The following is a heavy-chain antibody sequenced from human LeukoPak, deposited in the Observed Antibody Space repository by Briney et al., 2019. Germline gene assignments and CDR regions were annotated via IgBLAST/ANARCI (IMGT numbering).Heavy chain of an antibody. D-gene: IGHD6-13*01. J-gene: IGHJ4*02. CDR1: GGSFSGYY. CDR2: IYHSGST. CDR3: AGGIAAAGKGGY. V-gene: IGHV4-34*01. Sequence: YPSETLSLTCAVYGGSFSGYYWSWIRQPPGKGLEWIGEIYHSGSTNYNPSLKSRVTISVDKSKNQFSLKLSSVTAADTAVYYCAGGIAAAGKGGYWGQGTLVTVSS.